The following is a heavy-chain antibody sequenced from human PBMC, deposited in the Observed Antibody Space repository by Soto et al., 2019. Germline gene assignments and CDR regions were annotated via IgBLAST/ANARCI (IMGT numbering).Heavy chain of an antibody. CDR1: GGSIRSGDYY. V-gene: IGHV4-30-4*01. CDR2: IYYTGST. J-gene: IGHJ4*02. CDR3: ARVPHYYDSSGHFRDC. Sequence: SETLSLTCTVSGGSIRSGDYYWNWIRQPPGKGLEWIGYIYYTGSTYYNPSLKSRVSISVDTSKNQLSLKLSSVTAADTAVYYCARVPHYYDSSGHFRDCWGQGSLVTVSS. D-gene: IGHD3-22*01.